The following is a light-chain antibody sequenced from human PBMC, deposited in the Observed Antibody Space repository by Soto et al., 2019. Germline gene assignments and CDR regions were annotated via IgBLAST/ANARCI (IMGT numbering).Light chain of an antibody. CDR3: QQYDKWPRT. V-gene: IGKV3-15*01. CDR2: GAS. CDR1: QSVSSS. J-gene: IGKJ1*01. Sequence: DIVMTQSPGTLSVSPGERVTLSCRASQSVSSSLVWYQQKPGQAPRLLIYGASTRAAGIPARFSGSGSGTEFTLTISSLQSEDFAVYYCQQYDKWPRTFGQGTKVDIK.